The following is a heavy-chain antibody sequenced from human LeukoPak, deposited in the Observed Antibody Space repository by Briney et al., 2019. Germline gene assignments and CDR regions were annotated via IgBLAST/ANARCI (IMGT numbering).Heavy chain of an antibody. CDR3: AKDMGEMATPGSYFDY. J-gene: IGHJ4*02. CDR1: GFTFDDYA. V-gene: IGHV3-9*03. D-gene: IGHD5-24*01. Sequence: PGRSLRLSCAASGFTFDDYAMHWVRQAPGKGLEWVSGISWNSGSIDYADSVKGRFTISRDNAKNSLYLQMNSLRAEDMALYYCAKDMGEMATPGSYFDYWGQGTLVTVSS. CDR2: ISWNSGSI.